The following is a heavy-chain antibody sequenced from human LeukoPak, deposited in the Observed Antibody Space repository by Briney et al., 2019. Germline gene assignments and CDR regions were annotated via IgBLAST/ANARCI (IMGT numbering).Heavy chain of an antibody. CDR2: IYTSESP. CDR1: GGSISSYY. Sequence: SETLSLTCTVSGGSISSYYWSWIRQPAGKGLEWLGRIYTSESPTYNPSLKSRVTMSVDTSKNQFSLKLSSVTAADTAVYYCARVSSSWYQDWYFDLWGRGTLVTVSS. J-gene: IGHJ2*01. D-gene: IGHD6-13*01. CDR3: ARVSSSWYQDWYFDL. V-gene: IGHV4-4*07.